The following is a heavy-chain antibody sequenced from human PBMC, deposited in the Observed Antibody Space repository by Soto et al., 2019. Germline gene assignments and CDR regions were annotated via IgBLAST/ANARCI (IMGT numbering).Heavy chain of an antibody. CDR3: ARESEVVPAAMMGYYYYGMDV. CDR2: ISSSSSYI. V-gene: IGHV3-21*01. CDR1: GFTFSSYS. Sequence: EVQLVESGGGLVKPGGSLRLSCAASGFTFSSYSMNWVRQAPGKGLEWVSSISSSSSYIYYADSVKGRFTISRDNAKNSLYRQMNSLRAEDTAVYYCARESEVVPAAMMGYYYYGMDVWGQGTTVTVSS. D-gene: IGHD2-2*01. J-gene: IGHJ6*02.